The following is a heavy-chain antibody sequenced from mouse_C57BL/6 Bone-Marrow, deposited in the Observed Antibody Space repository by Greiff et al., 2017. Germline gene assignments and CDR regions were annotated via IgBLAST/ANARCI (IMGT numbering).Heavy chain of an antibody. CDR2: IYPGSGNT. J-gene: IGHJ4*01. Sequence: QVQLQQSGAELVRPGASVKLSCKASGYTFTDYYINWVKQRPGQGLEWIARIYPGSGNTYYNEKFKGKATLTAEKSSSTAYMQLSSLTSEDSAVYFCAGLETAQARFYAMDYWGQGTSVTVSS. CDR3: AGLETAQARFYAMDY. V-gene: IGHV1-76*01. CDR1: GYTFTDYY. D-gene: IGHD3-2*02.